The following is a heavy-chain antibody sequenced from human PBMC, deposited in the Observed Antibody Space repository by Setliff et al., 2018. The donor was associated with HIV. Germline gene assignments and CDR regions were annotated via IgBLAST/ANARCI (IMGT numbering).Heavy chain of an antibody. D-gene: IGHD3-22*01. Sequence: ASVKVSCKASGYTFSSYDINWVRQATGQGLEWMRWMNPNSGNTGYAQKFQGRVTMTRDTSISTAYMELNNLKFEDTAVYYCARARRDSYDRGRRNHYYIDVWG. V-gene: IGHV1-8*02. CDR1: GYTFSSYD. CDR3: ARARRDSYDRGRRNHYYIDV. J-gene: IGHJ6*03. CDR2: MNPNSGNT.